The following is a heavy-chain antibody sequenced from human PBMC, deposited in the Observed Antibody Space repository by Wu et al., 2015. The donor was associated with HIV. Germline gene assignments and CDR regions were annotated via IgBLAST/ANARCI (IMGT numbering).Heavy chain of an antibody. V-gene: IGHV1-2*06. D-gene: IGHD3-10*01. J-gene: IGHJ3*02. CDR1: GYTFIDHY. CDR2: INPNSGGT. Sequence: QVQLVQSGAEVRKPGASVKVSCKASGYTFIDHYIHWVRQAPGQGLEWMGRINPNSGGTNYAQKFQGRVTMTRDTSISTAYMELSRLRSDDTAVYYCARPLTPPLLWFGNDAFDIWGQGTMVTVSS. CDR3: ARPLTPPLLWFGNDAFDI.